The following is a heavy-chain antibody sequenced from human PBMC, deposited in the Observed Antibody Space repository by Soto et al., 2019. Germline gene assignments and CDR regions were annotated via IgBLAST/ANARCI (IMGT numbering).Heavy chain of an antibody. V-gene: IGHV4-59*08. D-gene: IGHD2-8*02. Sequence: PSETLSLTCPVSGGTISSYYWSWIRQPPGKGLEWIGYIYYSGSTNYNPSLKSRVTISVDTSKNQFSLKLSSVTAADTAVYYCARLPVFWYYFDYWGQGTLVTVSS. CDR1: GGTISSYY. J-gene: IGHJ4*02. CDR2: IYYSGST. CDR3: ARLPVFWYYFDY.